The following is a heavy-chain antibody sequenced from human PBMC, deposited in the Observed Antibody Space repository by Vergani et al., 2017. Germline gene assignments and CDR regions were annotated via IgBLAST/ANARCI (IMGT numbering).Heavy chain of an antibody. Sequence: QVQLVQSGAEVKKPGSSVKVSCKASGGTFSSYAISWVRQAPGQGLEWMGGIIPIFGTANYAQKFQGRVTITADESTGTAYMELSSLRSEDTAVYYCASRDITIFGVVIIRGYYYYGMDGWGQGTTVTVSS. D-gene: IGHD3-3*01. CDR2: IIPIFGTA. V-gene: IGHV1-69*01. CDR3: ASRDITIFGVVIIRGYYYYGMDG. CDR1: GGTFSSYA. J-gene: IGHJ6*02.